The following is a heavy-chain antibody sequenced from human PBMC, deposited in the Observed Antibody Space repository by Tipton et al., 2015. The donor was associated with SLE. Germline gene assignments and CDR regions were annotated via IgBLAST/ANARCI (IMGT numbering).Heavy chain of an antibody. V-gene: IGHV4-39*07. J-gene: IGHJ4*02. Sequence: TLSLTCSISGGSVSTDSYYWGWVRQPPGKGLEWIGSIYYSGSTYYAPSLKSRVTISLDTSKNQFSLKLRSVTAADTAVYYCARLPDYFDHWGQGALVTVSS. CDR1: GGSVSTDSYY. CDR3: ARLPDYFDH. CDR2: IYYSGST.